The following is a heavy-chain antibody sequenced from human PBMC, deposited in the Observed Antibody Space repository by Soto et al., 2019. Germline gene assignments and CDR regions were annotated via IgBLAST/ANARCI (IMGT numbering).Heavy chain of an antibody. D-gene: IGHD1-26*01. Sequence: EVQLLESGGGLVQPGGSLRLSCAASGFSFSNYAMTWVRQAPGKGLEWVSAISSDGKTFYADSVRGRFTISRDNSKNTLYLQMNSLRAEDTAVYYCAKRIVGATVHSCGQGTLVTVSS. V-gene: IGHV3-23*01. J-gene: IGHJ4*02. CDR2: ISSDGKT. CDR3: AKRIVGATVHS. CDR1: GFSFSNYA.